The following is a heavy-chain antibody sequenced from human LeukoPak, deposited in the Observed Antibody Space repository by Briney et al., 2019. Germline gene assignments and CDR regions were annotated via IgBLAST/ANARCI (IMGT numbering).Heavy chain of an antibody. Sequence: PGGSLRLSCAASGFTFSSYGMHWVRQAPGKGLEWVAFIRYDGSNKYYADSVKGRFTISRDNSKNTLYLQMNSLRAEDTAVYYRAKDGYLEAAAGTYDFDYWGQGTLVTVSS. CDR3: AKDGYLEAAAGTYDFDY. J-gene: IGHJ4*02. CDR2: IRYDGSNK. CDR1: GFTFSSYG. D-gene: IGHD6-13*01. V-gene: IGHV3-30*02.